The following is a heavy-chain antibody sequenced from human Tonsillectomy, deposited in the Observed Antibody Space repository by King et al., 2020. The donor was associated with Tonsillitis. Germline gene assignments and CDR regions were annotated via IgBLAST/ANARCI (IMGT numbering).Heavy chain of an antibody. CDR3: ARAGPNWGSVGNWYFDL. CDR2: IYSGGST. J-gene: IGHJ2*01. D-gene: IGHD7-27*01. V-gene: IGHV3-53*01. CDR1: GFTVSSNY. Sequence: VQLVESGGGLIQPGGSLRLSCAASGFTVSSNYMRWVRQAPGKGLEWVSVIYSGGSTYYADSVKGRFTISRDNSKNTLYLRMNSLRAEDTAVYYCARAGPNWGSVGNWYFDLWGRGTLVTVSS.